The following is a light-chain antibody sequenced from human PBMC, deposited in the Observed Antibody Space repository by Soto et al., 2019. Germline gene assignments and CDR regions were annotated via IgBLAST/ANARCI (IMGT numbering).Light chain of an antibody. Sequence: DIQLTQSPSFLSASVGDRVTITCRASQSISTWLAWYQQKPGKAPRLLIYGASSLKSGVPSRFSGSGSGTEFTLTISSLQPDDFATYYCQQYNSFSITFGQGTRLEIK. V-gene: IGKV1-5*03. CDR2: GAS. CDR3: QQYNSFSIT. CDR1: QSISTW. J-gene: IGKJ5*01.